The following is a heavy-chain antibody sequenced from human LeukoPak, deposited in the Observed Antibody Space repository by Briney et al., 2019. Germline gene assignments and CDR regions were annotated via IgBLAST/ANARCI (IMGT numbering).Heavy chain of an antibody. Sequence: GGSLRLSCAASGFTFSSYSMNWVRQAPGKGLEWVSSISSSSSYIYYADSVKGRFTISRDNAKNSLYLQMNSLRAEDTAVYYCARDSTVVVPAARHFDYWGQGTLVIVSS. J-gene: IGHJ4*02. CDR1: GFTFSSYS. V-gene: IGHV3-21*01. D-gene: IGHD2-2*01. CDR3: ARDSTVVVPAARHFDY. CDR2: ISSSSSYI.